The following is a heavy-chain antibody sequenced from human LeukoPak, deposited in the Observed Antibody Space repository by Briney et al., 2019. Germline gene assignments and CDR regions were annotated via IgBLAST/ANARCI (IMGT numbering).Heavy chain of an antibody. V-gene: IGHV3-74*01. CDR1: GYTFSSYW. Sequence: GRSLRLSCAASGYTFSSYWMNWVRQAPGKGLVWVSRINSDGSSTSYADPVKGRFTISRDSAKNTLYLQMNSLRAEDTAVYYCAREGYSSGYIDYWGQGTLVTVSS. CDR2: INSDGSST. J-gene: IGHJ4*02. D-gene: IGHD3-22*01. CDR3: AREGYSSGYIDY.